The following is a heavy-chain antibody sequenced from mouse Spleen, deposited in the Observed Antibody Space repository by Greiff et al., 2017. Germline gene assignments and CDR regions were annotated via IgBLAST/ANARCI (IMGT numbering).Heavy chain of an antibody. J-gene: IGHJ4*01. Sequence: EVQGVESGGGLVKPGGSLKLSCAASGFTFSSYAMSWVRQTPEKRLEWVAAINSNGGSTYYPDTVKDRFTISRDNAKNTLYLQMSSLRSEDTALYYCARHDLLWAMDYWGQGTSVTVSS. CDR2: INSNGGST. D-gene: IGHD2-1*01. CDR3: ARHDLLWAMDY. CDR1: GFTFSSYA. V-gene: IGHV5-6-2*01.